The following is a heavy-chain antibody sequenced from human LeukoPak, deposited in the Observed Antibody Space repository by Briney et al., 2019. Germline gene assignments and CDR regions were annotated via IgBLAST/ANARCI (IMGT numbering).Heavy chain of an antibody. CDR2: INHSGST. CDR1: GGSFSGYY. J-gene: IGHJ6*03. Sequence: SETLSLTCAVYGGSFSGYYWSWIRQPPGKGLEWLGEINHSGSTNYNPSLKSRVTISVDTSKNQFSLKLSSVTAADTAVYYCASSPVVVISYYYYYYMDVWGKGTTVTVSS. V-gene: IGHV4-34*01. D-gene: IGHD3-22*01. CDR3: ASSPVVVISYYYYYYMDV.